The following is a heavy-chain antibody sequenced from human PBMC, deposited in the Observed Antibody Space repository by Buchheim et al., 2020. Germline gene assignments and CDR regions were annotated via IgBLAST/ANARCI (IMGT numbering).Heavy chain of an antibody. Sequence: QVQLHESDPGLVKPSETLSLTCTVSGGSISNTAYYWSWIRQNPGKDLEWIGYTYYSGSTHYNPSLTSRVTISVYTSTNQFSLKLSSVTAADTAVYYCARRGSESYYNSFDYWGQGTL. CDR1: GGSISNTAYY. V-gene: IGHV4-31*03. CDR2: TYYSGST. D-gene: IGHD3-10*01. CDR3: ARRGSESYYNSFDY. J-gene: IGHJ4*02.